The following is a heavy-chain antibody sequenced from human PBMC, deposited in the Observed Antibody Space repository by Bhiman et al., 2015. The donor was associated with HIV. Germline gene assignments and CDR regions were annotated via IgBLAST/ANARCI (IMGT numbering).Heavy chain of an antibody. CDR3: AREAVAGSVYFNY. D-gene: IGHD6-19*01. CDR1: GFPFSTFW. J-gene: IGHJ4*02. CDR2: INQDGSEK. Sequence: EVKLVESGGGLVQPGGSLRLSCAASGFPFSTFWMTWVRQAPGKGLEWVANINQDGSEKYYVDSVKGRFTISRDNTKNSLYLQMNTLRAEDTALYYCAREAVAGSVYFNYWGQGMVVTVSS. V-gene: IGHV3-7*01.